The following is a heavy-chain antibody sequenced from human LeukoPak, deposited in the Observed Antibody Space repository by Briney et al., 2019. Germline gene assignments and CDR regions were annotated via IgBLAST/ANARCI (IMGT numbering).Heavy chain of an antibody. CDR3: ARAEGYGGELDS. CDR1: GFTFSTYA. CDR2: IPYDGSNK. D-gene: IGHD4-23*01. Sequence: PGRSLRLSCAASGFTFSTYAMHWVRQAPGKELEWVAVIPYDGSNKYYADSVKGRFTISRENSKNRLYLQMNSLRAEDTAVYYCARAEGYGGELDSWGQGTLVTVSS. J-gene: IGHJ4*02. V-gene: IGHV3-30*04.